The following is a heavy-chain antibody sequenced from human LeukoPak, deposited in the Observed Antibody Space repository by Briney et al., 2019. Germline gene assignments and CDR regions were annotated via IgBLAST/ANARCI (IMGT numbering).Heavy chain of an antibody. V-gene: IGHV3-23*01. CDR2: ISTRGGGI. J-gene: IGHJ4*02. D-gene: IGHD3-22*01. Sequence: HPGGSLRLSCAASGFMFSNYAMSWVRQAPGKGLECVSGISTRGGGIYYADSVKGRFTISRDNSKNTLYLQMKSLRAEDTAVYYCAKDGFDYYDSSGYYYFDYWGQGTLVTVSS. CDR3: AKDGFDYYDSSGYYYFDY. CDR1: GFMFSNYA.